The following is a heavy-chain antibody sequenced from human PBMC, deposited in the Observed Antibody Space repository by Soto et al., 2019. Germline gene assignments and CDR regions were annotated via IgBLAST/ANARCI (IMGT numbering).Heavy chain of an antibody. D-gene: IGHD2-15*01. V-gene: IGHV3-7*04. CDR2: IKQDGSEK. CDR1: GFTFSRYW. Sequence: EVQLVESGGGLVQPGGSLRLSCAASGFTFSRYWMNWVRPAPGKGLEWVANIKQDGSEKYYVDSVKGRFTISRDNAKNPLYMQMTSLRVEDTAVYYCARLDCSGGSCYVFYYWGQGTLVTVSS. J-gene: IGHJ4*02. CDR3: ARLDCSGGSCYVFYY.